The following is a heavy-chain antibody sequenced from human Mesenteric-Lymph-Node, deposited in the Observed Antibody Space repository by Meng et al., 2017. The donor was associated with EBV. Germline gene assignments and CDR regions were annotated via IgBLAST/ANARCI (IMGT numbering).Heavy chain of an antibody. CDR2: ISGSSGNI. D-gene: IGHD3-22*01. J-gene: IGHJ4*02. Sequence: LEVGGGLVKPGGSLRLLCAAYGFTFSSYAMSWVRQAPGKGLEWVAGISGSSGNINHADSVKGRFTISRDNYKNTLYLQMRSLRAEDTAVYYCAKGYFDSTGYSYPSDYWGQGTLVTVSS. CDR1: GFTFSSYA. CDR3: AKGYFDSTGYSYPSDY. V-gene: IGHV3-23*01.